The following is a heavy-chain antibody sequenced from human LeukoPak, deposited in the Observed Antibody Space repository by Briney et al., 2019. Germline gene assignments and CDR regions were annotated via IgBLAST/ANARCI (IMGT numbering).Heavy chain of an antibody. CDR1: GFTFSSYE. D-gene: IGHD5-18*01. CDR3: VRDPRGGYSYGIYFDY. V-gene: IGHV3-48*03. CDR2: ISSSGSTI. Sequence: PGGSLRLSCAASGFTFSSYEMNWVRQAPGKGLEWVSYISSSGSTIYYADSVKGRFTISRDNAKNSLYLQMNSLRAEDTAVYYCVRDPRGGYSYGIYFDYWGQGTLVPVSS. J-gene: IGHJ4*02.